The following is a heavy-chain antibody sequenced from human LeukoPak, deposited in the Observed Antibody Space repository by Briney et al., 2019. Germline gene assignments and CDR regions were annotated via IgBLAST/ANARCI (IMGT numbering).Heavy chain of an antibody. V-gene: IGHV1-2*02. CDR2: INPNSGGT. J-gene: IGHJ3*02. Sequence: ASVNVSCKASGYTFFGPNMHWVRQALGQGLEWMGWINPNSGGTNYAQKFQGRVTMTRDTSISTPYMEVSRLRSDDTAVYYCAIGYYVNSGGAFDIWGQGTMVTASS. CDR3: AIGYYVNSGGAFDI. CDR1: GYTFFGPN. D-gene: IGHD3-22*01.